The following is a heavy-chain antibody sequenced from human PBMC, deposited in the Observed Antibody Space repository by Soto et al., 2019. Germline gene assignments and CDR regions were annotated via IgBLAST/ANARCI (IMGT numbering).Heavy chain of an antibody. D-gene: IGHD5-12*01. Sequence: GASVKVSCKASGYTFTSNYVHWVRQAPGQGPEWMGIINPSGGSTSYAQKFQGRVTMTRDTSTSTVYMELSSLRSEDTAVYYCAREDDIVATTGDSPNYYYYGMDVWGQGTTVTVSS. CDR2: INPSGGST. V-gene: IGHV1-46*03. CDR3: AREDDIVATTGDSPNYYYYGMDV. CDR1: GYTFTSNY. J-gene: IGHJ6*02.